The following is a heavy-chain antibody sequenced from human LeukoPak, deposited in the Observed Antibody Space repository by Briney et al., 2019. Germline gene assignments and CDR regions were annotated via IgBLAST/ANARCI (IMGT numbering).Heavy chain of an antibody. CDR1: GGTFSSYA. V-gene: IGHV1-69*04. CDR2: IIPILGIA. Sequence: ASVKVSCKASGGTFSSYAISWVRQAPGQGLEWMGRIIPILGIANYAQKFQGRVTITADKSTSTAYMELSSLRSEDTAVYYCARGGYCSGGSCYAGYFRHWGQGTLVTVSS. J-gene: IGHJ1*01. CDR3: ARGGYCSGGSCYAGYFRH. D-gene: IGHD2-15*01.